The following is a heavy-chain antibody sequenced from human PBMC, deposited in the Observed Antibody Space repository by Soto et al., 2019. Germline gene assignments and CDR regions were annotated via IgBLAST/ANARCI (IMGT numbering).Heavy chain of an antibody. D-gene: IGHD2-15*01. J-gene: IGHJ3*01. CDR2: ITWNSGRT. V-gene: IGHV3-20*04. CDR3: AGDGGVVVAGDAFDL. Sequence: EVELVESGGGVVRPGGSLRLSCAASGFRFDDFGMSWVRQAPGKGLEWVSGITWNSGRTGYADSVKGRFRISRDNAQNSMHMQKDSVRAEDTLFYYRAGDGGVVVAGDAFDLWGQGTMVTVSP. CDR1: GFRFDDFG.